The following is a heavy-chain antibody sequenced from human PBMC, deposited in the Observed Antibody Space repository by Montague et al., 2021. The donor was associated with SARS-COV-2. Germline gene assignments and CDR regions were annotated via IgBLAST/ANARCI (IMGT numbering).Heavy chain of an antibody. V-gene: IGHV4-39*07. D-gene: IGHD3-10*01. CDR3: TTDRARHYYFDN. CDR1: GGSTKTMSSY. CDR2: VYYTGHT. J-gene: IGHJ4*02. Sequence: SETLSLTCSVSGGSTKTMSSYWAWIRQSPGKGLERIASVYYTGHTYYTTSLGARTAISLDTSTNHFSLTLSSVAADDTAIYYCTTDRARHYYFDNWGQGTPVIVSS.